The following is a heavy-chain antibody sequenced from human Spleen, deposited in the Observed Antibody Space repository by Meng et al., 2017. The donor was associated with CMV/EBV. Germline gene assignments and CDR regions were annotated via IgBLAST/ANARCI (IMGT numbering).Heavy chain of an antibody. V-gene: IGHV3-30*18. Sequence: SYGMHWVRQAPGKGLEWVAFISYNGRSQYYTGSVKGRFTISRDNSKNIVYLQMNSLRAEDTAVYYCAKDSSMFCNLNCHSGYYFENWGQGTLVTVSS. CDR2: ISYNGRSQ. D-gene: IGHD2-21*02. CDR1: SYG. J-gene: IGHJ4*02. CDR3: AKDSSMFCNLNCHSGYYFEN.